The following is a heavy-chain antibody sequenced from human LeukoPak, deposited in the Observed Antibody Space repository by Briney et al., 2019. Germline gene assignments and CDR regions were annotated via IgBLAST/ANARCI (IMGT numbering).Heavy chain of an antibody. CDR1: GFIFNNYA. CDR2: ISSSGSTI. D-gene: IGHD3-10*02. CDR3: AELGITMIGGV. Sequence: GGTLRLSCAASGFIFNNYALSWVRQTPGKGLEWVSYISSSGSTIHYADSVKGRFTISRDNAKNSLYLQMNSLRAEDTAVYYCAELGITMIGGVWGKGTTVTISS. V-gene: IGHV3-48*03. J-gene: IGHJ6*04.